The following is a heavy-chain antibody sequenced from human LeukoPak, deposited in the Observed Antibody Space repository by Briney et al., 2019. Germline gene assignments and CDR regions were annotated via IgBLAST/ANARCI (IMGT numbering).Heavy chain of an antibody. J-gene: IGHJ4*02. D-gene: IGHD2-2*01. CDR2: INHSGST. V-gene: IGHV4-34*01. Sequence: SETLSLTCAVYGGSFSGYYWSWIRQPPGKGLEWIGEINHSGSTNYNPSLKSRVTISVDTSKNQFSLKLSSVTAADTAVYYCARRRDIVVVPAAMLRGSYDYWGQGPLVTVSS. CDR3: ARRRDIVVVPAAMLRGSYDY. CDR1: GGSFSGYY.